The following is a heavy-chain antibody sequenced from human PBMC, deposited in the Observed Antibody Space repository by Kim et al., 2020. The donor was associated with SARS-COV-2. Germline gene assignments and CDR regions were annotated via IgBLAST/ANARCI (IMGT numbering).Heavy chain of an antibody. CDR2: IHHSGTT. CDR1: GASIATSSYK. CDR3: ARHESSGDLY. J-gene: IGHJ4*02. D-gene: IGHD3-22*01. V-gene: IGHV4-39*01. Sequence: SETLSLTCKVSGASIATSSYKWGWIRQPPGKGLEWIGSIHHSGTTYYNPSLKSRLVVSVDTSKNLFSLRLTSVTAADTAVYYCARHESSGDLYWGQGTLVAVSS.